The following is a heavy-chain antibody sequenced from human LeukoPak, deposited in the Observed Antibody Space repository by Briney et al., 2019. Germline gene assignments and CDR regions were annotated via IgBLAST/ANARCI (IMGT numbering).Heavy chain of an antibody. CDR2: ISSSSSYI. J-gene: IGHJ4*02. CDR1: GFTFSSYS. V-gene: IGHV3-21*01. D-gene: IGHD2-15*01. Sequence: PGRSLRLSCAASGFTFSSYSMNWVRQAPGKGLEWVSSISSSSSYIYYADSVKGRFTISRDNAKNSLYLQMNSLRAEDTAVYYCARDPSVAADYWGQGTLVTVSS. CDR3: ARDPSVAADY.